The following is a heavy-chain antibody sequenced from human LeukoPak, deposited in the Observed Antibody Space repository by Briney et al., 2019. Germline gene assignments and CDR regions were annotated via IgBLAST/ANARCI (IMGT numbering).Heavy chain of an antibody. J-gene: IGHJ5*02. CDR3: ARDRSTVVTLGWFDP. V-gene: IGHV1-8*03. D-gene: IGHD4-23*01. CDR2: MNPNSGNT. Sequence: ASVKVSCKASGYTFTSYDINWVRQATGQGLEWMGWMNPNSGNTGYAQKFQGRVTITRNNSISTAYMELSSLRSEDTAVYYCARDRSTVVTLGWFDPWGQGTLVTVSS. CDR1: GYTFTSYD.